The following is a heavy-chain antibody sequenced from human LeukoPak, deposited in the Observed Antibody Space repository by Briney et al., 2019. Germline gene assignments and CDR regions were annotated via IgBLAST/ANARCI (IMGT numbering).Heavy chain of an antibody. D-gene: IGHD1-1*01. CDR2: INHSGST. CDR1: GGSFSGYY. V-gene: IGHV4-34*01. CDR3: ARTQLYYYGMDV. J-gene: IGHJ6*02. Sequence: PSETLSLTCAVYGGSFSGYYWSWIRQPPGKGLEWIGEINHSGSTNYNPSLKSRVTISVDTSKNQFSLKLSSVTAADTAVYYCARTQLYYYGMDVWGQGTTVTVSS.